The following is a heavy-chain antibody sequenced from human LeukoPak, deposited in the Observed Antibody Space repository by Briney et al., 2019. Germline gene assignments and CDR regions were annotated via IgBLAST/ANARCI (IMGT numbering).Heavy chain of an antibody. CDR3: AKFKYYDKGSMAFDI. CDR2: MNPNSGNT. V-gene: IGHV1-8*03. D-gene: IGHD3-22*01. J-gene: IGHJ3*02. CDR1: GYTFTSYD. Sequence: ASVKVSCKASGYTFTSYDINWVRQATGQGLEWMGWMNPNSGNTGYAQKFQGRVTITRNTSISTAYMELSSLRSEDTAVYYCAKFKYYDKGSMAFDIWGQGTMVTVSS.